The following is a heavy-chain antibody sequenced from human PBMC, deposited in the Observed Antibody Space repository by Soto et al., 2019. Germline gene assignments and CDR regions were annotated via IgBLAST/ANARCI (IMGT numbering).Heavy chain of an antibody. D-gene: IGHD6-13*01. J-gene: IGHJ5*02. CDR2: IYYSGST. CDR1: GGSISSYY. Sequence: PSETLSLTCTVSGGSISSYYWSWIRQPPGKGLEWIGYIYYSGSTNYNPSLKSRVTISVDTSKNQFSLKLSSVTAADTAVYYCARAAAAGIGWFDPWGQGTLVTVSS. V-gene: IGHV4-59*01. CDR3: ARAAAAGIGWFDP.